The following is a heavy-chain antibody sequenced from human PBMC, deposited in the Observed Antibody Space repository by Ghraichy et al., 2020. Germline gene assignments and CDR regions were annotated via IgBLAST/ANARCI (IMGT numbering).Heavy chain of an antibody. CDR1: GYIFTSYY. V-gene: IGHV1-46*01. CDR2: INPSGGST. Sequence: ASVKVSCKASGYIFTSYYMHWVRQAPGQGLEWMGIINPSGGSTRYAQKFQGRVTMTRDTSTSTVYMGLSSLRSEDTAVYYCAREGQFYYESSGYYPFDYWGPGTLVIVSS. CDR3: AREGQFYYESSGYYPFDY. J-gene: IGHJ4*02. D-gene: IGHD3-22*01.